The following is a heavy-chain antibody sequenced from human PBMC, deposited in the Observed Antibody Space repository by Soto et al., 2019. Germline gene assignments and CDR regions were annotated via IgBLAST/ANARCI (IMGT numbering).Heavy chain of an antibody. D-gene: IGHD3-22*01. CDR1: GGTFSSYT. CDR3: ACPYDSSGYYLLQH. Sequence: SVKVSCKASGGTFSSYTISWVRQAPGQGLEWMGRIIPILGIANYAQKFQGRVTITADKSTSTAYMELSSLRSEDTAVYYCACPYDSSGYYLLQHWGQGTLVTVSS. CDR2: IIPILGIA. J-gene: IGHJ1*01. V-gene: IGHV1-69*02.